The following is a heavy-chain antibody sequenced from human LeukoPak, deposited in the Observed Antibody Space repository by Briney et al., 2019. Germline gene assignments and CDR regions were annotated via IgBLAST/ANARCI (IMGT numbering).Heavy chain of an antibody. D-gene: IGHD6-19*01. CDR2: INHSGST. J-gene: IGHJ4*02. CDR1: GGSLSGYY. Sequence: SETLSLTCAVYGGSLSGYYWSWIRQPPGKGLEWIGEINHSGSTNYIPSLKSRVTISVDTSKNQLSLKLSSMTAADTAVYYCARQWLVSPLFDYWGQGTLVTVSS. CDR3: ARQWLVSPLFDY. V-gene: IGHV4-34*01.